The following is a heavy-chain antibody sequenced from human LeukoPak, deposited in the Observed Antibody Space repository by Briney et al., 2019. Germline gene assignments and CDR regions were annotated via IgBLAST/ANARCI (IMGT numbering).Heavy chain of an antibody. CDR2: ISYDGSNK. Sequence: GGSLRLSCAASGFIFNNYGMHWVRQAPGKGLEWVAVISYDGSNKNYADSVKGRFTISRDSSKNTVYLQMNSLRVEDTAVYYCAKDWAPYCGGDCYFNYWGQGTLVTVSS. J-gene: IGHJ4*02. CDR1: GFIFNNYG. D-gene: IGHD2-21*02. CDR3: AKDWAPYCGGDCYFNY. V-gene: IGHV3-30*18.